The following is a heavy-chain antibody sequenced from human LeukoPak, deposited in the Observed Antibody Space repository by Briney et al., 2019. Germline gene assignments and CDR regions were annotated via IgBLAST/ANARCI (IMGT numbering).Heavy chain of an antibody. J-gene: IGHJ4*02. V-gene: IGHV3-33*03. D-gene: IGHD4-23*01. CDR1: GFTFSDYG. Sequence: PGGSLRLSCAASGFTFSDYGMHWVRQAPGKGLEWVAVIWYDGSNKYYADSVKGRFTVSRDNSKNTLYLQLNSLSAEDTAVYYCSSGSRRGYGGNSDPGFDYWGQGTLVTVSS. CDR3: SSGSRRGYGGNSDPGFDY. CDR2: IWYDGSNK.